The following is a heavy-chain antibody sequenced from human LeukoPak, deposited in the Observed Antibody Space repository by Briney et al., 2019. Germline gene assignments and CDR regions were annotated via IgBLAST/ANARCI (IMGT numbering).Heavy chain of an antibody. CDR1: GVSISSSNSY. CDR2: IYYSGNT. Sequence: SETLSLTCTVSGVSISSSNSYWGWIRQPPGKGLEWIGSIYYSGNTYYNASLKSQVSISIDTSKNQFSLKLTSVTAADTAVYYCARDTGYGSGSYSDWGQGTLVTVSS. CDR3: ARDTGYGSGSYSD. J-gene: IGHJ4*02. V-gene: IGHV4-39*02. D-gene: IGHD3-10*01.